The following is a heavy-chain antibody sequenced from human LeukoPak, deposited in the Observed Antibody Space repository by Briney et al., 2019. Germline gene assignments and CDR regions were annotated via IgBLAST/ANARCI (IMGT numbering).Heavy chain of an antibody. V-gene: IGHV3-74*01. D-gene: IGHD6-19*01. J-gene: IGHJ3*02. CDR3: ARDPYSSGWYKDAFDI. CDR2: INSDGSSI. Sequence: GGSLRLSCAASGFTFSSHWMHWVRQAPGKGLVWVSRINSDGSSISYADSVKGRFTISRDNAKNTLYLQMNSLRAEDTAVYYRARDPYSSGWYKDAFDIWGQGTMVTVSS. CDR1: GFTFSSHW.